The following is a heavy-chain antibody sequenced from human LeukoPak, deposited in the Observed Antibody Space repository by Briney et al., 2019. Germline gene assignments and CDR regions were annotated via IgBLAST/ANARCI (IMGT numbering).Heavy chain of an antibody. J-gene: IGHJ6*02. CDR3: ANSLIAAARYYYYGMDV. D-gene: IGHD6-13*01. CDR1: GFTFSSYG. V-gene: IGHV3-30*18. Sequence: PGGCLRLSCAASGFTFSSYGMHWVRQAPGKGLEWVAVISYDGSNKYYADSVKGRFTISRDNSKNTLYLQMNSLRAEDTAVYYCANSLIAAARYYYYGMDVWGQGTTVTVSS. CDR2: ISYDGSNK.